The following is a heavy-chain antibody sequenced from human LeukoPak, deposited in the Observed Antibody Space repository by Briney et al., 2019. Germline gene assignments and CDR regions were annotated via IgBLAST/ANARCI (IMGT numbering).Heavy chain of an antibody. J-gene: IGHJ4*02. CDR1: GFTFSSYW. CDR3: AKVTAISSLDYFDY. CDR2: IKQDGSEK. V-gene: IGHV3-7*03. D-gene: IGHD6-6*01. Sequence: PGGSLRLSCAASGFTFSSYWMSWVRQAPGKGLEWVANIKQDGSEKYYVDSVKGRFTISRDNAKNSLYLQMNSLRAEDTAVYYCAKVTAISSLDYFDYWGQGTLVTVSS.